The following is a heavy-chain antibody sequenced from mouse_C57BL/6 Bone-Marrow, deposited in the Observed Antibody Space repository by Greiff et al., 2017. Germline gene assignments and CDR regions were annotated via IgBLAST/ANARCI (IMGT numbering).Heavy chain of an antibody. J-gene: IGHJ3*01. CDR2: ISSGGSYT. Sequence: EVKLLESGGDLVKPGGSLKLSCAASGFTFSSYGMSWVRQTPDKRLEWVATISSGGSYTYYPDSVKGRFTISRDNAKNTLYLQMSSLKSEDTAMYYCARPMGTPYWGQGTLVTVSA. CDR3: ARPMGTPY. V-gene: IGHV5-6*01. CDR1: GFTFSSYG. D-gene: IGHD2-3*01.